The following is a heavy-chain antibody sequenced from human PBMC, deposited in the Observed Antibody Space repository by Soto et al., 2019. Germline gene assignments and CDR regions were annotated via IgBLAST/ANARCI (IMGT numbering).Heavy chain of an antibody. CDR1: GESITTSGHY. CDR3: LRRSRRSEAPTDY. Sequence: SETLSLPCTVSGESITTSGHYWGWIRQPQGERPEWIGNIYYSGNDYYNPSLKSRATISVDTSKSQFSLRLKSVTVADTAVYFCLRRSRRSEAPTDYWDKGTLVSVSS. J-gene: IGHJ4*02. V-gene: IGHV4-39*01. CDR2: IYYSGND.